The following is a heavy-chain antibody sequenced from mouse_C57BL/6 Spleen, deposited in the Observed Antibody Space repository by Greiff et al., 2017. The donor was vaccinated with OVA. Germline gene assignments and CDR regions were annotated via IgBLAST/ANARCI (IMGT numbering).Heavy chain of an antibody. V-gene: IGHV1-59*01. J-gene: IGHJ3*01. CDR1: GYTFTSYW. Sequence: QVQLQQPGAELVRPGTSVKLSCKASGYTFTSYWMHWVKQRPGQGLEWIGVIDPSDSYTNYNQKFKGKATLTVDTSSSTAYMQLSSLTSEDSAVYFCARPVYYDLAWFAYWGQGTLVTVSA. CDR3: ARPVYYDLAWFAY. D-gene: IGHD2-4*01. CDR2: IDPSDSYT.